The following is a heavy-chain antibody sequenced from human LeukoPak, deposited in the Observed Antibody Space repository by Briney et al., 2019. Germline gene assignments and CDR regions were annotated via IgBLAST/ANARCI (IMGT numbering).Heavy chain of an antibody. Sequence: PSETLSLTCTVSSGSISSGSYCWSWIRQPAGKGLEWIGHIHSSGSTNYKPSLKSRVTISVDTSKNQFSLKLSSVTAADTAVYYCARGGYYGSGNDFRFDPWGQGTLVTVSS. J-gene: IGHJ5*02. CDR1: SGSISSGSYC. CDR3: ARGGYYGSGNDFRFDP. V-gene: IGHV4-61*10. CDR2: IHSSGST. D-gene: IGHD3-10*01.